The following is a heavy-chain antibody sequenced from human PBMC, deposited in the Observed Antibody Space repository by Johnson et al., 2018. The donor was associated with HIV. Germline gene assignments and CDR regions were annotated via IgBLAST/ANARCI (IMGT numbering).Heavy chain of an antibody. CDR3: VRGRITMQGVDLRGVAFDI. D-gene: IGHD3-22*01. J-gene: IGHJ3*02. CDR2: ISFDGSKE. Sequence: VQLVESGGGVVQPGGSVRLSCAVSGLNFSDYGMHWVRQAPVKGLEWVAVISFDGSKEYYVDSVKGRFTISRDNSNNTLFLQMNSLRTEDTAVYYCVRGRITMQGVDLRGVAFDIWGQGTVVTVSS. V-gene: IGHV3-30*03. CDR1: GLNFSDYG.